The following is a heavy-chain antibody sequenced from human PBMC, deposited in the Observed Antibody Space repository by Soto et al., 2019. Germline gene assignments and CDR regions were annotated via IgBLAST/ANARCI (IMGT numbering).Heavy chain of an antibody. J-gene: IGHJ5*02. Sequence: SETLSLTCTVSAASLTTTSHYWGWIRQPPGKGLEWIGIISYSGNSYYNPSLKSRVTMSVDTSRNQFSLKLNSVTAADTAVYYCARHSVLSNCFDPWGLGTLVTVSS. CDR2: ISYSGNS. D-gene: IGHD3-10*01. V-gene: IGHV4-39*01. CDR1: AASLTTTSHY. CDR3: ARHSVLSNCFDP.